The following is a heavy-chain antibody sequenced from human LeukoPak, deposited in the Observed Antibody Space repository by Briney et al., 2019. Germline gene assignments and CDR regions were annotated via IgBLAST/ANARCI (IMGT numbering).Heavy chain of an antibody. CDR1: GFSFGDYT. CDR3: SVGSRGTYIPTFDL. CDR2: FRSKTYGETT. Sequence: GRSLRLSCTASGFSFGDYTLSWVRQAPGRGLEWVGFFRSKTYGETTAYAAAVKGRLTISRDDSKSIAYLQMNSLKTEDTAVYYCSVGSRGTYIPTFDLWGQGTLVTVSS. V-gene: IGHV3-49*04. D-gene: IGHD1-26*01. J-gene: IGHJ5*02.